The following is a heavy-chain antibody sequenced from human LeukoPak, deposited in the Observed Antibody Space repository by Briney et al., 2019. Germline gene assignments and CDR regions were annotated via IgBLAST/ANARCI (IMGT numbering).Heavy chain of an antibody. Sequence: SETLSLTCTVSGGSISSSSYYWGWIRQPPGKGLEWIGSIYYSGSTYYNPSLKSRVTISVDTSKNQFSLELSSVTAADTAVYYCARLEWYFDLWGRGTLVTVSS. CDR3: ARLEWYFDL. D-gene: IGHD5-24*01. V-gene: IGHV4-39*01. CDR1: GGSISSSSYY. CDR2: IYYSGST. J-gene: IGHJ2*01.